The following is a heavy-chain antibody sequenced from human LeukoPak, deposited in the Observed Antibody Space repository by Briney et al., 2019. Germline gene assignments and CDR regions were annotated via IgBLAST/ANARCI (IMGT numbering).Heavy chain of an antibody. V-gene: IGHV1-18*01. J-gene: IGHJ6*03. CDR3: ARYAAGLTYYYYMDV. CDR1: GYAFTSYG. CDR2: ISEYNGNT. Sequence: ASVKVSCKASGYAFTSYGISWVRQAPGQGLEWMGWISEYNGNTNYAQKFQGRVTMTTDTSTSTAYMELSSLRSEDTAVYYCARYAAGLTYYYYMDVWGKGTTVTVSS. D-gene: IGHD6-13*01.